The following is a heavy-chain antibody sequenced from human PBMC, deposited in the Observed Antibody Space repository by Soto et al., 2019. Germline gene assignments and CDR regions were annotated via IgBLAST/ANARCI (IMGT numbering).Heavy chain of an antibody. CDR2: IIPIFGTA. Sequence: GASVKVSCKASGGTFSSYAISWVRQAAGQGLEWMGGIIPIFGTANYAQKFQGRVTITADESTSTAYMELSSLRSEDTAVYYCASPRPRGYSSWDNWFDPCGRGTLVTVSS. J-gene: IGHJ5*02. CDR1: GGTFSSYA. CDR3: ASPRPRGYSSWDNWFDP. D-gene: IGHD6-6*01. V-gene: IGHV1-69*13.